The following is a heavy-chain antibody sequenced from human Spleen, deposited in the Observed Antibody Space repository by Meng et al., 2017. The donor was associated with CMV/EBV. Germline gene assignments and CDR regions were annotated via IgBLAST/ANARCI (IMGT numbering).Heavy chain of an antibody. J-gene: IGHJ4*02. V-gene: IGHV3-33*06. CDR1: GFTFSSYG. CDR2: IWYDESNK. Sequence: CAASGFTFSSYGMHWIRQAPGKGLGWVAVIWYDESNKYYADSVKGRFTISRDNSKNTLYLQMNSLRAEDTAVYYCAKDSQKGDYFDYWGQGTLVTVSS. CDR3: AKDSQKGDYFDY.